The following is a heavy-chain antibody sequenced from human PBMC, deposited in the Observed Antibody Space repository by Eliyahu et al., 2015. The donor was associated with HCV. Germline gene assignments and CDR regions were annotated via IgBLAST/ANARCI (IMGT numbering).Heavy chain of an antibody. D-gene: IGHD5-12*01. V-gene: IGHV3-23*01. CDR2: ISGSGGST. CDR1: GFTFSSYA. J-gene: IGHJ4*02. Sequence: EVQLLESGGGLVQPGGSLRLSCAASGFTFSSYAMSWVRQAPGKGLEWVSAISGSGGSTYYADSVKGRFTISRDNSKNTLYLQMNSLRAEDTAVYYCAKDLSVWSSGYDSDDYWGQGTLVTVSS. CDR3: AKDLSVWSSGYDSDDY.